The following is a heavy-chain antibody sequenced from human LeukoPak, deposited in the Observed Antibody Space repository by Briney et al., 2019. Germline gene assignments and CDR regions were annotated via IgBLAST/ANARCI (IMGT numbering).Heavy chain of an antibody. CDR1: GFTFSSYS. J-gene: IGHJ5*02. CDR2: ISSSSSYI. V-gene: IGHV3-21*01. CDR3: ARDSVVVPAAIGYNWFVP. Sequence: GGSLRLFCAASGFTFSSYSMNWVRQAPGKGLEGVSSISSSSSYIYYADSVKGRFTISRDNAKNSLYLQMNSLRAEDTAVYYCARDSVVVPAAIGYNWFVPWPQGTLVSVPS. D-gene: IGHD2-2*02.